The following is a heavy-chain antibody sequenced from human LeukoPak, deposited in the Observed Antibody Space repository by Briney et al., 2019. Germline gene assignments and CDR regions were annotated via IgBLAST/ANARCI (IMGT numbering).Heavy chain of an antibody. V-gene: IGHV3-48*01. CDR2: ISSSSSTI. CDR1: GFTFSTYA. Sequence: GGSLRLSCAASGFTFSTYAMKWVRQAPGKGLEWVSYISSSSSTIYYADSVKGRFTISRDNAKNSLYLQMNSLRAEDTAVYYCARDPITIFGVARDYWGQGTLVTVSS. CDR3: ARDPITIFGVARDY. J-gene: IGHJ4*02. D-gene: IGHD3-3*01.